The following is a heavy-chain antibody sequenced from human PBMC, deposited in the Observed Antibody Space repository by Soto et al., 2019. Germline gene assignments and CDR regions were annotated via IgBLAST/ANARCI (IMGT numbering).Heavy chain of an antibody. D-gene: IGHD1-1*01. CDR2: IYWDDDK. V-gene: IGHV2-5*02. CDR3: AKTMGWNWFAP. CDR1: GFSLNTDGVA. Sequence: QITLKESGPTLVKPTQTLTLTCTFSGFSLNTDGVAVGWIRQPPGKALEWLALIYWDDDKRYSPSLKTRLTVTKDTSKNQVVLTMTNMDPVDTATYYRAKTMGWNWFAPWGQGTLVTVSP. J-gene: IGHJ5*02.